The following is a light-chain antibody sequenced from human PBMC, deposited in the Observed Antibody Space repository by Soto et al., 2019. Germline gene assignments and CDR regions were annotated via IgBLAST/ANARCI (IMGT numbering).Light chain of an antibody. CDR3: SSYTTFISYV. CDR2: DVS. V-gene: IGLV2-14*01. J-gene: IGLJ1*01. Sequence: QSALTQPASVSGSPGQSITISRTGTINYVGGYNTVSWYQQHPGKVPKLMIHDVSDRPSWVSDRFSGSKSGNTASLTISGLQAVDLADYYCSSYTTFISYVFGSGTMSPS. CDR1: INYVGGYNT.